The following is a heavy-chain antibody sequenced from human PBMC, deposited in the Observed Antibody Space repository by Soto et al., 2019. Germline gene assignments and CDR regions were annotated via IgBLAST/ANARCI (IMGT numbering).Heavy chain of an antibody. CDR3: ATYDVKLLWFGELYSYYYYGMDV. V-gene: IGHV3-53*01. CDR2: IYSGGST. J-gene: IGHJ6*02. Sequence: GGSLRLSCAASGFTVSSNYMSWVRQAPGKGLEWVSVIYSGGSTYYADAVKGRFTISRDNSKNTLYLQMNSLRAEDTAVYYCATYDVKLLWFGELYSYYYYGMDVWGQGTTVTVSS. CDR1: GFTVSSNY. D-gene: IGHD3-10*01.